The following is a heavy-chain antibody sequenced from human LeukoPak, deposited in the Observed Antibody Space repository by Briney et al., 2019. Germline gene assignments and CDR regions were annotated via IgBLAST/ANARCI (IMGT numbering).Heavy chain of an antibody. CDR2: IYYSGST. CDR3: ARDYYDSSGSDAFDI. Sequence: SETLSLTCTVSGGSISSSSYYWGWVRQPPGKGLEWIGTIYYSGSTYYNPSLNSRVSISIDTSKNQFSLKLSSVTAADTAVYYCARDYYDSSGSDAFDIWGQGTMVTVSS. D-gene: IGHD3-22*01. V-gene: IGHV4-39*07. CDR1: GGSISSSSYY. J-gene: IGHJ3*02.